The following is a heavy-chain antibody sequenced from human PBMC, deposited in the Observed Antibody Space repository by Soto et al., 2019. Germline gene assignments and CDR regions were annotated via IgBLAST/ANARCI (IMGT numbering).Heavy chain of an antibody. CDR2: ISYDGSNK. CDR1: GFTFSSYA. CDR3: AKDTIMITFGGVIGY. J-gene: IGHJ4*02. D-gene: IGHD3-16*01. V-gene: IGHV3-30-3*01. Sequence: QVPLVEFGGGVVQPGRSLRLSCAASGFTFSSYAMHWVRQAPGKGLEWVAVISYDGSNKYYADSVKGRFTISRDNSKNTLYLQMNSLRAEDTAVYYCAKDTIMITFGGVIGYWGQGTLVTVSS.